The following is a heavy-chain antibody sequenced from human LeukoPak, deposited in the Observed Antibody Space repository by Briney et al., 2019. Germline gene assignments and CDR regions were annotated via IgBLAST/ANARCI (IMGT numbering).Heavy chain of an antibody. CDR3: AKDRSIGTYHTFDH. D-gene: IGHD1-26*01. V-gene: IGHV3-23*01. J-gene: IGHJ4*02. Sequence: LTGGSLRLSCAASGFTFSDYAMTWVRQAPGKGLEWVATISGSGVMTYYADSVKGRFTVSGDNSKNTVYLQMSSLTAADTAVYYCAKDRSIGTYHTFDHWGQGTLVTVSS. CDR2: ISGSGVMT. CDR1: GFTFSDYA.